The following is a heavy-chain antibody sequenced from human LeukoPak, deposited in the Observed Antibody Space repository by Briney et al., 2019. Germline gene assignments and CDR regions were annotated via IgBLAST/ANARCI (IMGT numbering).Heavy chain of an antibody. CDR1: GFTVSSNY. Sequence: PGGSLRLSCAASGFTVSSNYMSWVRQAPGKGLEWVSVIYSGGSTYYADSVKGRFTISRGNSKNTLYLQMNSLRAEDTAVYYCARDPQTRYCSGGSCYSNDAFDIWGQGTMVTVSS. D-gene: IGHD2-15*01. J-gene: IGHJ3*02. CDR3: ARDPQTRYCSGGSCYSNDAFDI. V-gene: IGHV3-53*01. CDR2: IYSGGST.